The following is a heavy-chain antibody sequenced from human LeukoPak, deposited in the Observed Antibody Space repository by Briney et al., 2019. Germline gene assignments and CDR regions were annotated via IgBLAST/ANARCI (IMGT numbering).Heavy chain of an antibody. D-gene: IGHD3-10*01. CDR2: MNPNSGNT. CDR3: ARGEYWFDP. Sequence: ASVNVSCKASGYTFTSYDINWVRQATGQGLEWMGWMNPNSGNTGHPQKFQGRVTMTRNTSISTAYMELSSLGSEDTAVYYCARGEYWFDPWGQGTLVTVSS. CDR1: GYTFTSYD. J-gene: IGHJ5*02. V-gene: IGHV1-8*01.